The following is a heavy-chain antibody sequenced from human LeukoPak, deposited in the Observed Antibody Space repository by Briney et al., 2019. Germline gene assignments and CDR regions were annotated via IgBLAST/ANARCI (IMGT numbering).Heavy chain of an antibody. CDR3: ARHHYASGTHTPYYFDF. CDR1: GGSISGYY. CDR2: IYYSGST. D-gene: IGHD3-10*01. V-gene: IGHV4-59*01. Sequence: SETLSLTCTVSGGSISGYYWSWIRQPPGTGLEWIGYIYYSGSTNYNPSLKSRVTMSVDTSKSQFSLKLSSVTAADTALYYCARHHYASGTHTPYYFDFWGQGTPVTVSS. J-gene: IGHJ4*02.